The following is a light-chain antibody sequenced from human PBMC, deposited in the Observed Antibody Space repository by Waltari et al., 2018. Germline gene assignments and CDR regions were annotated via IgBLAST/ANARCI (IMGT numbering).Light chain of an antibody. CDR2: KDT. CDR3: QSADTSGSWV. Sequence: SYELTQPPSVSVSPGQTPRIPCSGAALPKHDAQWYQQKPGQAPVLVMYKDTERPSGIPERFSGSTSGTTVTLTIGGVQAEDEADYYCQSADTSGSWVFGGGTKLAVL. J-gene: IGLJ3*02. V-gene: IGLV3-25*03. CDR1: ALPKHD.